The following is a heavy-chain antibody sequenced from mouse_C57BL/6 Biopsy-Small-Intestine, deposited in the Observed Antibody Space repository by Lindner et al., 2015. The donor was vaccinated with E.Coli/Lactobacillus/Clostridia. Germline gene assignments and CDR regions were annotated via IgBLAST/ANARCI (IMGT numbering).Heavy chain of an antibody. CDR1: GYTFTGYN. Sequence: SVKVSCKASGYTFTGYNVHWVRQAPGQGLEWMGWINPKSGDTHYEQKFQGRVTMTRDTSITTLYMELNRLRSDDTAVYYCARDVVMATVNVRGLDVWGQGTTVSVSS. CDR2: INPKSGDT. V-gene: IGHV1S26*01. D-gene: IGHD2-2*01. CDR3: ARDVVMATVNVRGLDV. J-gene: IGHJ1*01.